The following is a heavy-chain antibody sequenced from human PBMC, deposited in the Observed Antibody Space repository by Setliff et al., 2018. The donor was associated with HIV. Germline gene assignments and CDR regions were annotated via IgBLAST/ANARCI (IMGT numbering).Heavy chain of an antibody. V-gene: IGHV4-4*02. D-gene: IGHD5-18*01. CDR2: MYPSGST. CDR1: GGLISSSNW. CDR3: ARVSVFGSAMARGGYFDY. J-gene: IGHJ4*02. Sequence: SETLSLTCAVSGGLISSSNWWSWVRQPPGRGLEWIGEMYPSGSTNYNSSLKSRVTISVDKSKNQFSLKLSSVTAADTAVYYCARVSVFGSAMARGGYFDYWGQGTPVTVSS.